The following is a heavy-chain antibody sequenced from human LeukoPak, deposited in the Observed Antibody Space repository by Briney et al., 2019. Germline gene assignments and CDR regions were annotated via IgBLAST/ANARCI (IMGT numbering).Heavy chain of an antibody. CDR2: ISGYNGNT. D-gene: IGHD3-10*01. Sequence: ASVKVSCKASGYTFTSYGISWVRQAPGQGLEWMGWISGYNGNTSYAPKLQGRVIMTTDTSTSTVYMELSRLRSDDTAVYYCARDLAGRYYYGSGIDYWGQGTLVTVSS. J-gene: IGHJ4*02. CDR3: ARDLAGRYYYGSGIDY. CDR1: GYTFTSYG. V-gene: IGHV1-18*01.